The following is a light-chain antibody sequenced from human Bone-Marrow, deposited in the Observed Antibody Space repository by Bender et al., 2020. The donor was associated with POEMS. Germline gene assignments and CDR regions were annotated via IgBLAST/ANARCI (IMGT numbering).Light chain of an antibody. Sequence: SYVLTQPPSVSVAPGETARITCGGNNIGSKGVHWYEQKPGQAPVLVVYDDRDRPSGIPGRFSGSNAGNPATLTISRVEAGDEADYYCQAWDYSSTFGGGTKLAVL. CDR3: QAWDYSST. CDR2: DDR. J-gene: IGLJ2*01. CDR1: NIGSKG. V-gene: IGLV3-21*02.